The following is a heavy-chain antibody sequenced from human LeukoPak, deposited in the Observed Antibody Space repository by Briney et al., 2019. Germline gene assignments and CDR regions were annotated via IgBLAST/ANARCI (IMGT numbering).Heavy chain of an antibody. D-gene: IGHD6-25*01. Sequence: SETLSLTCTVSGGSISTYYWSWIRQPPGKGLEWIGYIYYSGSTKNNPSLKSRVTISVDTSKNQFSLNLSSVTAADTAVYYCAKDESSRIAADNYWGQGTLVTVPS. CDR1: GGSISTYY. CDR2: IYYSGST. CDR3: AKDESSRIAADNY. J-gene: IGHJ4*02. V-gene: IGHV4-59*12.